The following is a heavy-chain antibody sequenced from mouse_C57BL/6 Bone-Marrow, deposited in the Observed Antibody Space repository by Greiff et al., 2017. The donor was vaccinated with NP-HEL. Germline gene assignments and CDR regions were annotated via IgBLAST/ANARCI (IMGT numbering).Heavy chain of an antibody. J-gene: IGHJ4*01. D-gene: IGHD1-1*01. CDR2: ISSGSSTI. V-gene: IGHV5-17*01. CDR1: GFTFSDYG. CDR3: ARCYYGSSPYAMDY. Sequence: DVKLVESGGGLVKPGGSLKLSCAASGFTFSDYGMHWVRQAPEKGLEWVAYISSGSSTIYYADTVKGRFTISRDNAKNTLFLQMTSLRSEDTAMYYCARCYYGSSPYAMDYWGQGTSVTVSS.